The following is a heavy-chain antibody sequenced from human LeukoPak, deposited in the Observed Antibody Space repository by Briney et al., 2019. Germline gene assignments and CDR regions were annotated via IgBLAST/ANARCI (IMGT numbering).Heavy chain of an antibody. Sequence: GASVKVCCKASGYTFTSYGISWVRQAPGQGLEWMGWISAYNGNTNYAQKLQGRVTMTTDTSTSTAYMELRSLRSDDTAVYYCARLHEYSSSWRTIGFDYWGQGTLVTVSS. J-gene: IGHJ4*02. CDR2: ISAYNGNT. V-gene: IGHV1-18*01. CDR1: GYTFTSYG. D-gene: IGHD6-6*01. CDR3: ARLHEYSSSWRTIGFDY.